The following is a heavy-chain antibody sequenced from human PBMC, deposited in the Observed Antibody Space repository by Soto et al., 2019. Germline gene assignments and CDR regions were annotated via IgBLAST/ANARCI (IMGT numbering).Heavy chain of an antibody. J-gene: IGHJ4*02. CDR2: INPNSGGT. Sequence: ASVKVSCKASGYTFTGYYMHWVRQAPGQGLGWMGWINPNSGGTNYAQKFQGWVTMTRDTSISTAYMELSRLRSDDTAVYYCARVRTKTSSWDYWGQGTLVTVSS. CDR3: ARVRTKTSSWDY. CDR1: GYTFTGYY. D-gene: IGHD6-13*01. V-gene: IGHV1-2*04.